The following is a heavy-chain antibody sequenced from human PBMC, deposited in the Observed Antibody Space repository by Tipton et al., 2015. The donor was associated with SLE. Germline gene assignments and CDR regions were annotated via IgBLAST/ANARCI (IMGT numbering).Heavy chain of an antibody. Sequence: LRLSCAVSGGSFNGYSWSWVRQSPGKGLEWIGEISHSRTTNYNPSLKSRVSMSLDTSTNQFSLRLSSVTAADTAVYYCAPRGDWGQGALVTVSS. V-gene: IGHV4-34*01. CDR2: ISHSRTT. CDR1: GGSFNGYS. CDR3: APRGD. J-gene: IGHJ4*02. D-gene: IGHD3-10*01.